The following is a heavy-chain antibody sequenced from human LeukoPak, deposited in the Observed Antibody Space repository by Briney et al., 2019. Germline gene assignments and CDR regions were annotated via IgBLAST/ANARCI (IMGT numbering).Heavy chain of an antibody. Sequence: PSETLSLTCAVSGGSISSSNWWSWVRQPPGKGLEWIGEIYHSGSTNYNPSLKSRVTISVDKSKNQFSLKLSSVTAADTAVYYCARILSGSYYGRVTYYFDYWGQGTLVTVSS. J-gene: IGHJ4*02. CDR3: ARILSGSYYGRVTYYFDY. CDR2: IYHSGST. CDR1: GGSISSSNW. D-gene: IGHD1-26*01. V-gene: IGHV4-4*02.